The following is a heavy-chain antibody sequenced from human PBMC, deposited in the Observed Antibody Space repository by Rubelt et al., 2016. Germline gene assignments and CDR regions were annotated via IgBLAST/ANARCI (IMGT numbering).Heavy chain of an antibody. CDR3: AHSPYPPVYNWFDP. CDR1: GFSLSTSTVG. D-gene: IGHD3-16*01. CDR2: IYWNDDK. Sequence: QITLKESGPTLVKSTQTLTLTCTFSGFSLSTSTVGVGWIRQPPGTAPEWLALIYWNDDKRYSPSLNNRLTITKDTSKNQVVLTMTNVDPVDTATYYCAHSPYPPVYNWFDPWGQGTLVTVSS. J-gene: IGHJ5*02. V-gene: IGHV2-5*01.